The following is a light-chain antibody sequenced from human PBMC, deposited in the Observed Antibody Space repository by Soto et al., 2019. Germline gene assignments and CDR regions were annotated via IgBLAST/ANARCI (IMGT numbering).Light chain of an antibody. CDR2: AAS. CDR3: QQYYSYPLT. Sequence: AIRMTQSPSSLSASTGDRVTITCRASQCISSYLAWYQQKPGKAPKLLIYAASTLKSGVPSRFSGSGSGTDFTLTISCLQSEDFATYYCQQYYSYPLTFGGGTKVDIK. CDR1: QCISSY. J-gene: IGKJ4*01. V-gene: IGKV1-8*01.